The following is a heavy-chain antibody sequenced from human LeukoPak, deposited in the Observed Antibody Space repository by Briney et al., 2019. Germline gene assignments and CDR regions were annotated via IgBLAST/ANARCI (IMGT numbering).Heavy chain of an antibody. CDR1: GFTFSDFY. V-gene: IGHV3-15*01. CDR2: IKSKTDGGTT. D-gene: IGHD6-13*01. Sequence: PGGSLRLSCAASGFTFSDFYMSWIRQAPGKGLEWVGRIKSKTDGGTTDYAAPVKGRFTISRDDSKNTLYLQMNSLKTEDTAVYYCTTDYSAYSSTFIDYWGQGTLVTVSS. J-gene: IGHJ4*02. CDR3: TTDYSAYSSTFIDY.